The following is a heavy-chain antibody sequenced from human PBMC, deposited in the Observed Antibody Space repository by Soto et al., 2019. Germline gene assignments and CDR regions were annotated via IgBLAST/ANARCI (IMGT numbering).Heavy chain of an antibody. J-gene: IGHJ4*02. Sequence: QVQLQESGPGLVKPSQTLSLTCTVSGGSISSGLHYWSWIRQRPGKGLEWIAYIYNTGSTYYNPSLKSRITISVDTSNNQFSLKMSSVTAADTAVYYCARGMLYYFDYWGQGSLVTVSS. CDR1: GGSISSGLHY. D-gene: IGHD2-8*01. V-gene: IGHV4-31*03. CDR2: IYNTGST. CDR3: ARGMLYYFDY.